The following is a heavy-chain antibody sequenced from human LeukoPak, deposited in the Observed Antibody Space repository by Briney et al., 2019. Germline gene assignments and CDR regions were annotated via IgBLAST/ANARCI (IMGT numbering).Heavy chain of an antibody. J-gene: IGHJ5*02. CDR2: TYYRSKWYN. CDR1: GDSVSSNSAA. V-gene: IGHV6-1*01. CDR3: ARHGHGYCSSTSCYRWFDP. Sequence: SQTLSLTCAISGDSVSSNSAAWNWIRQSPSRGLEWLGRTYYRSKWYNDYAVSVKSRITINPDTSKNQFSLKLSSVTAADTAVYYCARHGHGYCSSTSCYRWFDPWGQGTLVTVSS. D-gene: IGHD2-2*01.